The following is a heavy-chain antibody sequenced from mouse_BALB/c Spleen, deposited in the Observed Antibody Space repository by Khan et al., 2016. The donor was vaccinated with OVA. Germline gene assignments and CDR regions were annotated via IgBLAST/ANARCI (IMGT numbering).Heavy chain of an antibody. Sequence: QIQLVQSGPELKKPGETVKISCKASGHTFTKYGMNWVKQAPGKGLKWMGWINTYTGQPTYADDFTGRFAFSLGTSASTAYLQINNLKNEDTATYCCARPPYFAYVLDNWGQGTSVTVSS. J-gene: IGHJ4*01. CDR2: INTYTGQP. D-gene: IGHD2-10*01. CDR3: ARPPYFAYVLDN. CDR1: GHTFTKYG. V-gene: IGHV9-3-1*01.